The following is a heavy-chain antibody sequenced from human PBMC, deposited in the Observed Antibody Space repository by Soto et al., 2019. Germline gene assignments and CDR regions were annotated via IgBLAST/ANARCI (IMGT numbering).Heavy chain of an antibody. CDR1: GYTFTSYA. CDR2: TNAGNGNT. D-gene: IGHD6-13*01. Sequence: ASVKVSCKASGYTFTSYAMHWVRQAPGQRLEWMGWTNAGNGNTKYSQKFQGRVTITRDTSASTAYMELSSLRSEDTAVYYCARVRYSSSWYYFDYWGQGTLVTVSS. CDR3: ARVRYSSSWYYFDY. J-gene: IGHJ4*02. V-gene: IGHV1-3*01.